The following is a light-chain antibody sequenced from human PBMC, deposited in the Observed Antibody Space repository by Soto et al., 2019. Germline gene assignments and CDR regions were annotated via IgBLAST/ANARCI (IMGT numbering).Light chain of an antibody. CDR3: QQYGRSTPT. CDR2: DAS. V-gene: IGKV3-11*01. CDR1: QIVSSY. Sequence: EIVLTQSPATLSLSPGERATLACRASQIVSSYLAWYQQKPGRAPRLLIYDASDRATGIPARFSGSGSGTDFTLTSSSLEPGDFAVYYCQQYGRSTPTFGQGTKVDIK. J-gene: IGKJ1*01.